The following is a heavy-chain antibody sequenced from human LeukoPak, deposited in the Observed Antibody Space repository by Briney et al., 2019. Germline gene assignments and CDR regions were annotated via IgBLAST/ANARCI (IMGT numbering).Heavy chain of an antibody. CDR2: IYYSGNN. J-gene: IGHJ6*03. V-gene: IGHV4-39*07. CDR3: ASEYASSPPYYMDV. CDR1: GDSISKTTYY. D-gene: IGHD6-6*01. Sequence: SETLSLTCAVSGDSISKTTYYWGWVRQPPGKGLEWIGNIYYSGNNHYNPSLKSRVTISLDTSKNQFSLRLSSVTAADTAIYYCASEYASSPPYYMDVWGKGTTVTLSS.